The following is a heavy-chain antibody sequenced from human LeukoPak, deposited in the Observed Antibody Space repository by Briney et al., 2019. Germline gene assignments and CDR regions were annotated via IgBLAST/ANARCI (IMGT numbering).Heavy chain of an antibody. CDR3: AKDPRWDTNYYFDY. J-gene: IGHJ4*02. CDR1: RFTFSSYG. D-gene: IGHD1-26*01. Sequence: PGGSLRLSCAASRFTFSSYGMHWVRQAPGKGLEWVAVIWYDGSNKYYADSVKGRFTISRDNSKNTLYLQMNSLRAEDTAVYYCAKDPRWDTNYYFDYWGQGTLVTVSS. CDR2: IWYDGSNK. V-gene: IGHV3-33*06.